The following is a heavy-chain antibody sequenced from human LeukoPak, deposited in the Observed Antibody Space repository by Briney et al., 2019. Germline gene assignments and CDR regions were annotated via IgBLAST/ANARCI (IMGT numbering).Heavy chain of an antibody. Sequence: ASVKVSCKASGYTFTSYYMHWVRQAPGQGLEWMGIISPSGGSTSYAQKFQGRVTMTRDTSTSTVYMELSSLRSEDTAVYYCASVRSGYGYYFEYWGQGTLVTVSS. CDR3: ASVRSGYGYYFEY. CDR2: ISPSGGST. CDR1: GYTFTSYY. D-gene: IGHD3-22*01. V-gene: IGHV1-46*01. J-gene: IGHJ4*02.